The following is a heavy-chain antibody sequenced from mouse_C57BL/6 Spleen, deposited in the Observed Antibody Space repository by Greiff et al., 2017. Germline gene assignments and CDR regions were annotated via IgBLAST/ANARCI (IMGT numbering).Heavy chain of an antibody. CDR2: IYPGDGDT. J-gene: IGHJ4*01. V-gene: IGHV1-82*01. CDR3: ARFSGYDGENAMDY. CDR1: GYAFSSSW. D-gene: IGHD2-2*01. Sequence: QVQLQQSGPELVKPGASVKISCKASGYAFSSSWMNWVKQRPGKGLEWIGRIYPGDGDTNYNGKFKGKATLTADKSSSTAYMQLSSLTSEDSAVYFCARFSGYDGENAMDYWGQGTSVTVSS.